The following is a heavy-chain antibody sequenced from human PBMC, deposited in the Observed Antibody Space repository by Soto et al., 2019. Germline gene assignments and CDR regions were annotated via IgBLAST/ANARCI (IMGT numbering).Heavy chain of an antibody. Sequence: QVQLVESGGGLVKPGGSLRLSCAASGFTFSDYYMSWIRQAPGKGLEWVSYISSSSSYTNYPDSVKGRFTISRDNAKNSLYLQMNDLRAEDTAVYYCAREGLAVAGPVPRHFDYWGQGTLVTVSS. V-gene: IGHV3-11*05. CDR2: ISSSSSYT. D-gene: IGHD6-19*01. J-gene: IGHJ4*02. CDR3: AREGLAVAGPVPRHFDY. CDR1: GFTFSDYY.